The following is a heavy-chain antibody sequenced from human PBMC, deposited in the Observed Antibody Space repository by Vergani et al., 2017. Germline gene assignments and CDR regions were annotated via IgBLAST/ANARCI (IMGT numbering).Heavy chain of an antibody. CDR2: IYPSGIT. CDR3: ARSGAGTLGY. Sequence: QVQLQESGPGLVKPPGTLSLTCAVSGGSISSSNWWNWVRQPPGKGLEWIGEIYPSGITNYNPSLKSRVNISIDKSKNHFSLKLSSVTAADTAVYYCARSGAGTLGYWGQGTLVTVSS. CDR1: GGSISSSNW. J-gene: IGHJ4*02. D-gene: IGHD6-19*01. V-gene: IGHV4-4*03.